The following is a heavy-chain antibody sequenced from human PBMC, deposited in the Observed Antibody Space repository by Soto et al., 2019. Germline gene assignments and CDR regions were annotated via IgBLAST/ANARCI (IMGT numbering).Heavy chain of an antibody. CDR2: ISYDGSNK. CDR3: ARSPYSVRYLAYFDS. D-gene: IGHD1-26*01. J-gene: IGHJ4*02. V-gene: IGHV3-30*03. CDR1: GFTFSSYG. Sequence: ESGGGVVQPGRSLRLSCAASGFTFSSYGMHWVRQAPGKGLEWVAVISYDGSNKYYADSVKGRFTISRDNSTNTLYLQMNSLRAEDTAVYYCARSPYSVRYLAYFDSWGQGTLVTVSS.